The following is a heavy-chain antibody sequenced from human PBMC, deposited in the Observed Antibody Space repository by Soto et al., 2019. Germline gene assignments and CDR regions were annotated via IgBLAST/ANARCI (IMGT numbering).Heavy chain of an antibody. CDR3: ARHGGQDWFDP. V-gene: IGHV4-39*01. D-gene: IGHD2-15*01. CDR1: GGSISSSSYY. J-gene: IGHJ5*02. CDR2: IYYSGST. Sequence: SETLSLTCTVSGGSISSSSYYWGWIRQPPGKGLEWIGSIYYSGSTYYNPSLKSRVTISVDTSKNQFSLKLSSVTAADTAVYYCARHGGQDWFDPWGQGTLVTVSS.